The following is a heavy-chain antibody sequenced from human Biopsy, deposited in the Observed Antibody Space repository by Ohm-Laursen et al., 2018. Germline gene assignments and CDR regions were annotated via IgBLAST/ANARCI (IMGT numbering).Heavy chain of an antibody. D-gene: IGHD3-10*01. CDR1: GESFNGYY. J-gene: IGHJ6*02. CDR3: ARLGDFHGSGIYGLDV. CDR2: VNDSGTT. Sequence: SDTLSLTCAVYGESFNGYYWSWIRQTPGKGLEWIGEVNDSGTTNYNPSLKSRLTVSVDTTRKQFSLKFTSVTAADTALYYCARLGDFHGSGIYGLDVWGRGTLVTVSS. V-gene: IGHV4-34*01.